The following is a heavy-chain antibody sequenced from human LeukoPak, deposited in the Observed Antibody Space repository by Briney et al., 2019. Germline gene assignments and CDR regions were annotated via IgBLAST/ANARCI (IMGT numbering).Heavy chain of an antibody. D-gene: IGHD5-24*01. Sequence: PGGSLRLSCAASGFTVSSNYMSWVRQAPGNGLEWVSVIYSGGSTYYADSVKGRFTISRDNSKNTLYLQMNSLRAEDTAVYYCARDLGEMATNEQTRSDYWGQGTLVTVSS. CDR3: ARDLGEMATNEQTRSDY. J-gene: IGHJ4*02. CDR2: IYSGGST. CDR1: GFTVSSNY. V-gene: IGHV3-66*01.